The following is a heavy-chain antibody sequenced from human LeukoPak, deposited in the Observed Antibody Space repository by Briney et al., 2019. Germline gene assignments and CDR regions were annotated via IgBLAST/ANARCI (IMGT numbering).Heavy chain of an antibody. CDR3: ARGSLGKLYYFDY. Sequence: ASVKVSCKASGYTFTTYYVHWVRQAPGQGLEWMGIINPSGGSTTYAQKFQGRVTMTRDMSTSTVYMELSSLRSEDTAVYYCARGSLGKLYYFDYWGQGTLVTVSS. V-gene: IGHV1-46*01. CDR2: INPSGGST. D-gene: IGHD1-1*01. J-gene: IGHJ4*02. CDR1: GYTFTTYY.